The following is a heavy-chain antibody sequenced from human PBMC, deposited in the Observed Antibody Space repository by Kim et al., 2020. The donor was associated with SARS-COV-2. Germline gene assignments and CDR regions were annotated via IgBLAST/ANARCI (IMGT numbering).Heavy chain of an antibody. CDR2: IRSKAYGGTT. Sequence: GGSLRLSCTASGFTFGDYAMSWFRQAPGKGLEWVGFIRSKAYGGTTEYAASVKGRFTISRDDSKSIAYLQMNSLKTEDTAVYYCTRSPDYGSGSYYPGDWFDPWGQGTLVTVSS. CDR1: GFTFGDYA. J-gene: IGHJ5*02. CDR3: TRSPDYGSGSYYPGDWFDP. V-gene: IGHV3-49*03. D-gene: IGHD3-10*01.